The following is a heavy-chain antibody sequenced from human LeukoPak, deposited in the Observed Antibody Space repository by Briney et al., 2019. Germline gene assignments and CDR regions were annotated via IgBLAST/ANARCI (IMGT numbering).Heavy chain of an antibody. D-gene: IGHD4/OR15-4a*01. CDR2: ISGSGGDT. Sequence: PGGSLRLSCAASGFTFSSYAMNWVRQAPGKGLEWVSISGSGGDTYYAGSVKGRFTISRDNSKNTLYLQMNSLRAEDTAVYYCAKARGATYGMYYFDYWGQGTLVTVSS. V-gene: IGHV3-23*01. CDR3: AKARGATYGMYYFDY. J-gene: IGHJ4*02. CDR1: GFTFSSYA.